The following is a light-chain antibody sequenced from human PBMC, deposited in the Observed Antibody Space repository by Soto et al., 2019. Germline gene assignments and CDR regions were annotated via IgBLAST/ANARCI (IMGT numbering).Light chain of an antibody. CDR1: SSDVGGYNY. CDR2: VVS. V-gene: IGLV2-14*01. J-gene: IGLJ1*01. Sequence: QSALTQPASVSGSPGQSITISCTGTSSDVGGYNYVSWYQQHPGKAPKLMIYVVSNRPSGVSNRISGSKSGHTASLTISGLQAEDEGDYYCSVYTRTSTYVFGTGTKLTVL. CDR3: SVYTRTSTYV.